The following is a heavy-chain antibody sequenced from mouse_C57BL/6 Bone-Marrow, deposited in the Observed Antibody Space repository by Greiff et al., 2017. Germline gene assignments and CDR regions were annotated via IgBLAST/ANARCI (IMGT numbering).Heavy chain of an antibody. CDR2: IWTGGGT. CDR3: ARTGGSSYDWYFDV. CDR1: GFSLTSYA. D-gene: IGHD1-1*01. Sequence: QVQLQQSGPGLVAPSQSLSITCTVSGFSLTSYAISWVRQPPGKGLEWLGVIWTGGGTNYNSALKSRLSISKDNSKSQVFLKMNSLQTDDTARYYCARTGGSSYDWYFDVWGTGTTVTVSS. J-gene: IGHJ1*03. V-gene: IGHV2-9-1*01.